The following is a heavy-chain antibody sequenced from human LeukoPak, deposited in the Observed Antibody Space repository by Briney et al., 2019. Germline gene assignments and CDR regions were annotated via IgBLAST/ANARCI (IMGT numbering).Heavy chain of an antibody. J-gene: IGHJ4*02. CDR3: ARTALFTPTDY. CDR2: IYPGDSDT. V-gene: IGHV5-51*01. D-gene: IGHD6-25*01. CDR1: GYHFTSYW. Sequence: GASLQISGKGSGYHFTSYWLGWARQLPGKGLEWMGIIYPGDSDTRYSTSFQGQGTISADKSISTAYLQWSSLKASDTARYYCARTALFTPTDYWGQGTLVTVSS.